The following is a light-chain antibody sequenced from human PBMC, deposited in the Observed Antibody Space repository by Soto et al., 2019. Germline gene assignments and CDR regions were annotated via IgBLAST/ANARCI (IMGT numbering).Light chain of an antibody. CDR2: EGS. CDR3: CSYAGSNGV. V-gene: IGLV2-23*01. CDR1: SIDVGSYNL. J-gene: IGLJ1*01. Sequence: QSVLTQPASVSGSPGQSITISCTGTSIDVGSYNLVSWYQQHPGKAPKLMIYEGSKRPSGVSNRFSGSKSGNTASLTISGLQAEDEADYYCCSYAGSNGVFGTGTKVTVL.